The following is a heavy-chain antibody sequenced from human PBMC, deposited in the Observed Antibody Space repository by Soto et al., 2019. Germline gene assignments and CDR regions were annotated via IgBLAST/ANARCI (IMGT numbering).Heavy chain of an antibody. Sequence: SVKVSCKASGGTFSSYAISWVRQARGQRLEWIGWIVVGSGNTNYAQKFQERVTITRDMSTSTAYMELSSLRSEDTAVYYCAASDSSGYAFDIWGQGIMVTVSS. CDR3: AASDSSGYAFDI. V-gene: IGHV1-58*02. J-gene: IGHJ3*02. CDR1: GGTFSSYA. D-gene: IGHD3-22*01. CDR2: IVVGSGNT.